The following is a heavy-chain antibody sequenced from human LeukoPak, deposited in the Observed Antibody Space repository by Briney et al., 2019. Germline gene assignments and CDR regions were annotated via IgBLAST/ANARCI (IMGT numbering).Heavy chain of an antibody. V-gene: IGHV1-18*01. CDR3: ARGRNQWLIPDGYLQE. Sequence: ASVTVSCQASGYTFTNYGVNWVRQAPGQGLEWMGWISAYSRDTEYAQKFQGRVTMTTDSSTNTVYMDLRDLRSDDTAIYYCARGRNQWLIPDGYLQEWGQGTLVTVSS. CDR1: GYTFTNYG. J-gene: IGHJ1*01. D-gene: IGHD6-19*01. CDR2: ISAYSRDT.